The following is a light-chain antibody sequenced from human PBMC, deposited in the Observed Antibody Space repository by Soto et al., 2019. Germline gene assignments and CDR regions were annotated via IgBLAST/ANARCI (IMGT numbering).Light chain of an antibody. Sequence: DIQMTQSPSSLSASVGDRVTITCRASQSISSYLNWYQQKPGKAPKLLIYAASSLQSGVPSRFIGSGSAADFTLTTTSLQPEDFETYYCQQSYSTFEITFGGVTKVEIK. V-gene: IGKV1-39*01. J-gene: IGKJ4*01. CDR2: AAS. CDR3: QQSYSTFEIT. CDR1: QSISSY.